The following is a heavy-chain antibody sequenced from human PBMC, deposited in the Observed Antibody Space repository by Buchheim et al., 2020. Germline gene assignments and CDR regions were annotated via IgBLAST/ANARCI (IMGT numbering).Heavy chain of an antibody. CDR2: ISYDGSNK. J-gene: IGHJ6*02. D-gene: IGHD2-2*01. CDR3: ARELRRVVPAGNYYGMDV. CDR1: GFTFSSYA. V-gene: IGHV3-30*04. Sequence: QVQLVESGGGVVQPGRSLRLSCAASGFTFSSYAMHWVRQAPGKGLEWVAVISYDGSNKYYADSVKGRFTISRDNSKNTLYLQMNSLRAEDTAVYYCARELRRVVPAGNYYGMDVWGQGTT.